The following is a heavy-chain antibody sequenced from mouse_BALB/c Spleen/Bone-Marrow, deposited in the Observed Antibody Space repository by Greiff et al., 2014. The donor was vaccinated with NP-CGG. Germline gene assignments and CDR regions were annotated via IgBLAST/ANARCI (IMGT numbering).Heavy chain of an antibody. J-gene: IGHJ2*01. D-gene: IGHD1-1*01. CDR2: IDPANGNT. V-gene: IGHV14-3*02. CDR1: GFNIKDTY. CDR3: ANYYYGSHFDY. Sequence: DVQLVESGAALVKPGASVKLSCTASGFNIKDTYMHWVKQRPEQGLEWIGRIDPANGNTKYGPKFQGKATITADTSSNTAYLQLSSLTSEDTAVYYCANYYYGSHFDYWGQGATLTVSS.